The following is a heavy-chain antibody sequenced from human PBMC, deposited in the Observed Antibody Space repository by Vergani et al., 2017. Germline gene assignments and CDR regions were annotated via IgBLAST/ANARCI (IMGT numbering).Heavy chain of an antibody. CDR1: GFTFSSYS. CDR3: ARDGIVGATTTPDAFDI. CDR2: ISSSSSYI. D-gene: IGHD1-26*01. V-gene: IGHV3-21*01. J-gene: IGHJ3*02. Sequence: EVQLVESGGGLVKPGGSLRLSCAASGFTFSSYSMNWVRQAPGKGLEWVSSISSSSSYIYYADSVKGRFTISRDNAKNSLYLQMNSLRAEDTAVYYCARDGIVGATTTPDAFDIWGQGTMVTVSS.